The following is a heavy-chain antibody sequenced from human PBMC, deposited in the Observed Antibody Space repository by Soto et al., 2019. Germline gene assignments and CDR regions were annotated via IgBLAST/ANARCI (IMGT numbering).Heavy chain of an antibody. CDR1: GYTFINYY. Sequence: ASVKVSCKASGYTFINYYIHWVRQAPGQGLEWMGMINPNSGSTNYAQKFQGWVTMTRDTSISTAYMELSRLRSDDTAVYYCARGYYYDSGAYAFDIWGQGTMVTVSS. D-gene: IGHD3-22*01. CDR2: INPNSGST. CDR3: ARGYYYDSGAYAFDI. J-gene: IGHJ3*02. V-gene: IGHV1-2*04.